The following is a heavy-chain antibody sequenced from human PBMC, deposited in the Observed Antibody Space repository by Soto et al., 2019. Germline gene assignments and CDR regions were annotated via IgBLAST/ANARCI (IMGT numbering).Heavy chain of an antibody. CDR1: GYSFTRYW. Sequence: EVQLVQSGAEVKKPGESLKISCKGSGYSFTRYWIGWVRQMPGKGLEWMGIIYPGDSDTRYSPCFQGQVTISAEKSISNAYLQGSGPKATDTAMYYCARRGEMATMGYYYGMDVWGQGTTVTVSS. D-gene: IGHD3-16*01. V-gene: IGHV5-51*01. J-gene: IGHJ6*02. CDR2: IYPGDSDT. CDR3: ARRGEMATMGYYYGMDV.